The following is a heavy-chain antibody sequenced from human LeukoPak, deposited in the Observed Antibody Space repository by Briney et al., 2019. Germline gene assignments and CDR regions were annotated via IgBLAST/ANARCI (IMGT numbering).Heavy chain of an antibody. CDR2: ISSSGDYT. Sequence: GGSLRLSCSASGFTFSDYAMHCVRQAPGRGLQFVSAISSSGDYTSYSDSVKGRFTISRDNSKNTLHLQMSSLRPEDTAVYFCVKRGRTSDYAYDYWGQGSLVTVSS. J-gene: IGHJ4*02. D-gene: IGHD4-17*01. CDR1: GFTFSDYA. CDR3: VKRGRTSDYAYDY. V-gene: IGHV3-64D*06.